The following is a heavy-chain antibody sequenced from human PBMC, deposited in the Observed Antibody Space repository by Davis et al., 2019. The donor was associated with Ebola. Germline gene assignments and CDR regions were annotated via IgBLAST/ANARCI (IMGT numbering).Heavy chain of an antibody. CDR1: GFTFSSYA. J-gene: IGHJ4*02. CDR3: ARAPPGIAVAGSFDY. Sequence: GESLKISCAASGFTFSSYAMHWVRQAPGKGLEWVAVISYDGSNKYYADSVKGRFTISRDNSKNTLYLQMNSLRAEDTAVYYCARAPPGIAVAGSFDYWGQGTLVTVSS. D-gene: IGHD6-19*01. CDR2: ISYDGSNK. V-gene: IGHV3-30-3*01.